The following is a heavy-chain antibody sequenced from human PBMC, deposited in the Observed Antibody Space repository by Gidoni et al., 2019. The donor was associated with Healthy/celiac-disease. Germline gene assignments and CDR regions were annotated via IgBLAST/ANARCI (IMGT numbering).Heavy chain of an antibody. V-gene: IGHV3-23*01. CDR2: ISGSGGST. J-gene: IGHJ4*02. CDR3: ARVRVGATGFDY. D-gene: IGHD1-26*01. CDR1: GFTFSSYA. Sequence: EVKLLESGGGLGQPGVSLRLACAASGFTFSSYAMSWVRQAPGKGLEWVSAISGSGGSTYYADSVKGRFTISRDNSKNTLYLQMNSLRAEDTAVYYCARVRVGATGFDYWGQGTLVTVSS.